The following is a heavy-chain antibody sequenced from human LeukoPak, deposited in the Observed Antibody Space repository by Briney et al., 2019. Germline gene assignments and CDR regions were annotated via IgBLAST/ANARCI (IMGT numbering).Heavy chain of an antibody. CDR3: AKGQSSSGLRNYFDY. J-gene: IGHJ4*02. D-gene: IGHD3-22*01. CDR2: ISASGGTT. V-gene: IGHV3-23*01. Sequence: GGSLRLSCGASGFTFSSYAMSWVRQAPGKGREWVSGISASGGTTYYADSVKGRFTISRDNSKNTLYLQMHSLRAEDTAVYYCAKGQSSSGLRNYFDYWGQGTLVTVSS. CDR1: GFTFSSYA.